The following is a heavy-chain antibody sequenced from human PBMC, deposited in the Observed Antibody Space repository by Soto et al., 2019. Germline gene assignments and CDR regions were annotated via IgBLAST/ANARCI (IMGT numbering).Heavy chain of an antibody. D-gene: IGHD5-18*01. CDR2: IYSGGST. CDR1: GVTVSSNY. Sequence: EVQLVESGGGLVQPGGSLRLSCAASGVTVSSNYMSWVRQAPGKGLEWVSVIYSGGSTYYADSVKGRFTISRDNSKTTLYLQMNSLRAEDTAVYYCARHGYNYGGGYFDCWGQGTLVTVSS. J-gene: IGHJ4*02. CDR3: ARHGYNYGGGYFDC. V-gene: IGHV3-66*04.